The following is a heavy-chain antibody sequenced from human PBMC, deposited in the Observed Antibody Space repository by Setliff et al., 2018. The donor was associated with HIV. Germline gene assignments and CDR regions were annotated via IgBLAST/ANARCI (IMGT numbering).Heavy chain of an antibody. J-gene: IGHJ3*02. CDR2: ISYDGSNK. CDR1: GFTFSSYA. Sequence: GESLKISCAASGFTFSSYAMHWVRQAPGKGLEWVAVISYDGSNKYYADSVRGRFTISRNNAKNSLFLQMNSLTAEDTAVYYCVRSVEYGFDTWGQGTMVTVSS. CDR3: VRSVEYGFDT. V-gene: IGHV3-30-3*01. D-gene: IGHD2-8*02.